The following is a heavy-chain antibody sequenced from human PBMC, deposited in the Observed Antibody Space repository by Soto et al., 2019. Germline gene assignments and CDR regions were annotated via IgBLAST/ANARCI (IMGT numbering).Heavy chain of an antibody. CDR2: MNPNSGNT. CDR3: ARQIEYSSVLNWFDP. D-gene: IGHD6-6*01. J-gene: IGHJ5*02. V-gene: IGHV1-8*01. Sequence: ASVKVPCKASGYTFTSYDINWVRQATGQGLEWMGWMNPNSGNTGYAQKFQGRVTMTRNTTISTAYMELSSLRSEDTAVYDCARQIEYSSVLNWFDPWGQGTLVTVSS. CDR1: GYTFTSYD.